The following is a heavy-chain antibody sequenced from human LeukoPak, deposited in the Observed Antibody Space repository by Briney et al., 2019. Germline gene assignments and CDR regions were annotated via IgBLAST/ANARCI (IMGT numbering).Heavy chain of an antibody. D-gene: IGHD3-3*01. CDR3: AKEGEWLRDPTDY. Sequence: GGSLRLSCAASGFTFSSYGMHWVRQAPGKGLEWVAVISYDGSNKYYADSVKGRFTISRDNSKNTLYLQMNSLRAEDTAVYYCAKEGEWLRDPTDYWGQGTLVTVSS. J-gene: IGHJ4*02. CDR1: GFTFSSYG. V-gene: IGHV3-30*19. CDR2: ISYDGSNK.